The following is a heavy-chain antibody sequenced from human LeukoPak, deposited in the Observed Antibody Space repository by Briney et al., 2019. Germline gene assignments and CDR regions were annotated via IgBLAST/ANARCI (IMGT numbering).Heavy chain of an antibody. D-gene: IGHD3-16*01. CDR2: IVSSVGSV. V-gene: IGHV1-69*13. J-gene: IGHJ6*03. CDR1: GGNFNNYA. Sequence: SVKVSCKASGGNFNNYAISWVRQAPGQGLEWMGGIVSSVGSVSYAQKFQGRVTLTADQSTNTVYMDMTSLRSEDTAAYYCASRADPGRLGEWTYYYMDVWGKGTTVAVSS. CDR3: ASRADPGRLGEWTYYYMDV.